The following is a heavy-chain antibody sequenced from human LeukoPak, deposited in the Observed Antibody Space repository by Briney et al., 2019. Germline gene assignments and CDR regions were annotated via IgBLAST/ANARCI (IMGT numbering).Heavy chain of an antibody. CDR1: GFTFSNHG. CDR3: AKNDEDQWLRSAFDI. J-gene: IGHJ3*02. D-gene: IGHD6-19*01. CDR2: ISYDGSNR. V-gene: IGHV3-30*18. Sequence: GRSLRLSCAASGFTFSNHGMHWVRQAPGKGLEWVAAISYDGSNRYYADSVKGRFTISRDNSKNTLYLQMNSLRVEDTAVYYCAKNDEDQWLRSAFDIWGQGTMVTVSS.